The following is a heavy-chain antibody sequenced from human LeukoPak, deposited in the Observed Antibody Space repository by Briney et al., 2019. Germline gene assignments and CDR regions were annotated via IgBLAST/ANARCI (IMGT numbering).Heavy chain of an antibody. CDR3: ARITYDFWSGYYMPDDP. J-gene: IGHJ5*02. V-gene: IGHV1-18*01. D-gene: IGHD3-3*01. CDR1: GYTFTNYG. CDR2: ISIYNGNT. Sequence: ASVKVSCKASGYTFTNYGISWVRQAPGQGLEWMGWISIYNGNTDYAQKLRGRVTMTTDTTTSTAYMELRSLRSDDTAVYYCARITYDFWSGYYMPDDPWGQGTLVTVSS.